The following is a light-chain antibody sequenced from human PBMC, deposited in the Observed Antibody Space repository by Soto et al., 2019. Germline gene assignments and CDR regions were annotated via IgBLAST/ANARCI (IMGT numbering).Light chain of an antibody. Sequence: QSVLCQPPSASGSPGHSVAISCTGTSTDGGGYNYVSWYQQYPGKAPKLMIYEVNMRPSGVPDRFSGSKSGNTASLTVSGLQAEDEADYYCSSYAGSSNVFGTGTKVTVL. CDR1: STDGGGYNY. V-gene: IGLV2-8*01. J-gene: IGLJ1*01. CDR3: SSYAGSSNV. CDR2: EVN.